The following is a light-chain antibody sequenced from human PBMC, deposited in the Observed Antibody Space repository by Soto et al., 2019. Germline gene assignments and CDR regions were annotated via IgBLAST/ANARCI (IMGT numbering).Light chain of an antibody. Sequence: MQLIQSPCCLSASVGERVTMTWRASQSISSYVNWYQQKPGKAPKLLIYVASSLQSGVPSRFSGSGSGTDFTLTINSLQPEDSATYYCQQSYSTPRTFGQGTRLEIK. CDR3: QQSYSTPRT. CDR2: VAS. CDR1: QSISSY. V-gene: IGKV1-39*01. J-gene: IGKJ5*01.